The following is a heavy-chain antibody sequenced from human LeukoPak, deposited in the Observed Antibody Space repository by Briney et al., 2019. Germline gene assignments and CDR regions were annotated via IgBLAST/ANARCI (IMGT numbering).Heavy chain of an antibody. CDR2: IYPGDSDT. Sequence: GESLKISCKGSGYSFTTYWIGWVRQMPGKGLEWMGIIYPGDSDTRYSPSFQGQVTISADKSINTAYLQWSSLKASDTAIYYCARGARGYCSSNTCSFDYWGQGTLVTVSS. CDR3: ARGARGYCSSNTCSFDY. J-gene: IGHJ4*02. CDR1: GYSFTTYW. V-gene: IGHV5-51*01. D-gene: IGHD2-2*01.